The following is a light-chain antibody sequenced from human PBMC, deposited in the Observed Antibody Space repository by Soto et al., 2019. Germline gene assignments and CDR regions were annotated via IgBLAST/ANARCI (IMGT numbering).Light chain of an antibody. CDR3: QQYGSPPFT. CDR2: GAS. Sequence: EIVLTQSPGTLALSPGERATLSCRASQSVNNNYLTWYQQKRGQAPRLLIHGASSRATAIPDRFSGSGSGTDFTLTISRLEPEDFAVYYCQQYGSPPFTFGPGTKVGIK. J-gene: IGKJ3*01. CDR1: QSVNNNY. V-gene: IGKV3-20*01.